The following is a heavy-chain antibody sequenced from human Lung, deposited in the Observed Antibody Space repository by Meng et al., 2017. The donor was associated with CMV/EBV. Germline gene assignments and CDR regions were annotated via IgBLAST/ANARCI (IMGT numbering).Heavy chain of an antibody. CDR2: VYPGDDDT. V-gene: IGHV5-51*01. D-gene: IGHD1-7*01. J-gene: IGHJ3*02. CDR3: AGLWGVIDWNFDGFDI. CDR1: GYSFTTYW. Sequence: GESLKISCQGSGYSFTTYWIAWVRQMPGKGLGWVGSVYPGDDDTRYSPSLQGQVTISADASITDANLQWNSLKATDTAMYYCAGLWGVIDWNFDGFDIWGQGXMVTVSS.